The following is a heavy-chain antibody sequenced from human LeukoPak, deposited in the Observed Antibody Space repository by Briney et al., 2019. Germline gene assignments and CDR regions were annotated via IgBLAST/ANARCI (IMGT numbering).Heavy chain of an antibody. CDR1: GGSISGYY. V-gene: IGHV4-59*01. Sequence: SETLSLTCTVSGGSISGYYWSWIRQPPGKGLEWIGYIYYTGSTNYNPSLESRATISVGTSKNQLSLKLSSATAADTAVYYCARGWTTVTYYFDYWGQGTLVTVSS. CDR2: IYYTGST. D-gene: IGHD4-17*01. CDR3: ARGWTTVTYYFDY. J-gene: IGHJ4*02.